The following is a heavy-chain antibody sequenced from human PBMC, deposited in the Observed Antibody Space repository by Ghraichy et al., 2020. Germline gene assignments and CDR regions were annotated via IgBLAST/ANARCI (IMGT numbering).Heavy chain of an antibody. CDR2: IYYSGST. V-gene: IGHV4-39*01. J-gene: IGHJ4*02. CDR1: GGSISSSSYY. D-gene: IGHD6-13*01. CDR3: ARRGRAAAGTDLYFDY. Sequence: ESLNISCTVSGGSISSSSYYWGWIRQPPGKGLEWIGSIYYSGSTYYNPSLKSRVTISVDTSKNQFSLKLSSVTAADTAVYYCARRGRAAAGTDLYFDYWGQGTLVTVSS.